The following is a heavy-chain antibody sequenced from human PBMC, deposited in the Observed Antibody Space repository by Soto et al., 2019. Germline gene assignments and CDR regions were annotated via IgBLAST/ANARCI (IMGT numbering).Heavy chain of an antibody. V-gene: IGHV1-3*01. J-gene: IGHJ4*02. Sequence: GASVKVSCKASGYTFTSYAMNWVRQAPGQRLEWMGWINAGNGNTKYSQKFQGRVTFTRDTSANTAYMELSSLISEDTAVYYCARPKDYDDCLDLWGQGTLVTVSS. CDR1: GYTFTSYA. D-gene: IGHD3-22*01. CDR3: ARPKDYDDCLDL. CDR2: INAGNGNT.